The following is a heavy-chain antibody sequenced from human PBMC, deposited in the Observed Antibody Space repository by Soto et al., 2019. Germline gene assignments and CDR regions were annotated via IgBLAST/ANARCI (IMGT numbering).Heavy chain of an antibody. J-gene: IGHJ3*02. CDR3: YLGLSRLTLGDQAVYYCASPAVNALDADRSAFDI. CDR2: VIPIIGEG. D-gene: IGHD3-16*01. V-gene: IGHV1-69*02. Sequence: QVQLVQSGAEVKEPGSSVKVSCKVSGGTFSSQTINWVRQVPGQGLEWMGSVIPIIGEGQYAQSFLGRVTSIFGGGQHERSSLGRFTIPADRSTSQAYLGLSRLTLGDQAVYYCASPAVNALDADRSAFDIWGQGTMVTVSS. CDR1: GGTFSSQT.